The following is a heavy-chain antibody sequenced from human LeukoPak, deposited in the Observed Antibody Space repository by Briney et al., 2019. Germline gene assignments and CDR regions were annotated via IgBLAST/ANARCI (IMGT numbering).Heavy chain of an antibody. CDR3: ARGMAAKGDY. CDR2: ISGSGGST. Sequence: PGGSLRLSCAASGFTFSDYYMDWVRQAPGKGLEWVSAISGSGGSTYYTDSVKGRFTISRDNSKNTLSLQMNSLRAEDTAVYYCARGMAAKGDYWGQGTLVTVSS. D-gene: IGHD5-24*01. V-gene: IGHV3-23*01. CDR1: GFTFSDYY. J-gene: IGHJ4*02.